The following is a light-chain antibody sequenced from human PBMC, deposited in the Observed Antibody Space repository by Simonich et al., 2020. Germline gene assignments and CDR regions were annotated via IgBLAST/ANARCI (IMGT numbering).Light chain of an antibody. J-gene: IGKJ2*01. CDR1: QSVSSN. CDR3: QQYNNWPYT. V-gene: IGKV3-15*01. Sequence: EIVMTQSPATLSVSPGERATLSCRALQSVSSNLAWYQQKPGQAPRLLIYGASTRATGIPARFSGSGSGTEFTLTISRLQSKDFAVYYCQQYNNWPYTLGQGTKLEIK. CDR2: GAS.